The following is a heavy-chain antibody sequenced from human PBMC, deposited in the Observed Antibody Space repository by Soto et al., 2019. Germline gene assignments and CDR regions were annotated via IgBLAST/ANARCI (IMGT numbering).Heavy chain of an antibody. CDR1: GVSIVSNNW. CDR2: IYHSGST. CDR3: ATCQLGEYYYAMDV. V-gene: IGHV4-4*02. D-gene: IGHD7-27*01. Sequence: QVQLQESGPGLVKPSGTLSLTCAVSGVSIVSNNWWTLVRQPPGKGLEWIGEIYHSGSTKYNPYLKSRVTISVDKSKNQCSLILSSVTAADTAVYYCATCQLGEYYYAMDVWGQGTTVTVSS. J-gene: IGHJ6*02.